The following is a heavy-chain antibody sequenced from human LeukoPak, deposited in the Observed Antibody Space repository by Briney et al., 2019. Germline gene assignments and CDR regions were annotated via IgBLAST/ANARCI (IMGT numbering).Heavy chain of an antibody. CDR1: GYSISSGYY. CDR3: ARLAYSSGCR. J-gene: IGHJ4*02. Sequence: PSETLSLTCAVSGYSISSGYYWGWIRQPPGKGLEWIGSIYHSGSTYYNPSLKSRVTISVDTSKNQSSLKLSSVTAADTAVYYCARLAYSSGCRWGQGTLVTVSS. D-gene: IGHD6-19*01. V-gene: IGHV4-38-2*01. CDR2: IYHSGST.